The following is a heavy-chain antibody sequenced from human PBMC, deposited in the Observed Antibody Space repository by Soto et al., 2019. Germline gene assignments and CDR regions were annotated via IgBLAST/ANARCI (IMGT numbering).Heavy chain of an antibody. CDR2: VYTSDYT. CDR3: ASSAGHHADFFYYNGMDV. V-gene: IGHV4-4*08. Sequence: PSETLSLTCSVSGASIRSNYWHWIGQPPGKGLEGIGYVYTSDYTRYSSSLKSRVTISVDTSKSQFYLRLNSVTAADTAVYYCASSAGHHADFFYYNGMDVWGQGTTVTVSS. CDR1: GASIRSNY. D-gene: IGHD3-10*01. J-gene: IGHJ6*02.